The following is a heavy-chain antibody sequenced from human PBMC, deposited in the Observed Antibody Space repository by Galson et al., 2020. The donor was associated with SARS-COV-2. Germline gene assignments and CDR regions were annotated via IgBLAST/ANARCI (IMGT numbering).Heavy chain of an antibody. J-gene: IGHJ6*02. CDR1: GFTFSKYW. D-gene: IGHD2-15*01. CDR2: INHDGTEE. V-gene: IGHV3-7*01. CDR3: ASHGGYAHMDV. Sequence: GGSLRLSCAASGFTFSKYWMTWVRQAPGKGLEWLAIINHDGTEESYVDSVKGRFTIFRDNGKNSLYLQMNTLRAEDTAVYYCASHGGYAHMDVWGPGTTVTVSS.